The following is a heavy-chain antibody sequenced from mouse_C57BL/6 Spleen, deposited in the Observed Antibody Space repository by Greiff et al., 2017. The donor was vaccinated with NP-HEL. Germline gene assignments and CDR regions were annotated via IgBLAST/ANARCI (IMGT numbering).Heavy chain of an antibody. V-gene: IGHV5-16*01. J-gene: IGHJ1*03. Sequence: EVMLVESEGGLVQPGSSMKLSCTASGFTFSDYYMAWVRQVPEKGLEWVANINYDGSSTYYLDSLKSRFIISRDNAKNILYLQMSSLKSEDTATYYCARSPARYFDVWGTGTTVTVSS. CDR3: ARSPARYFDV. CDR2: INYDGSST. CDR1: GFTFSDYY.